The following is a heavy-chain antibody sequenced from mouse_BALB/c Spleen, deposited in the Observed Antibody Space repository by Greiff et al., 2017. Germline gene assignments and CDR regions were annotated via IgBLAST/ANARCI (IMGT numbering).Heavy chain of an antibody. CDR2: INPSNGRT. J-gene: IGHJ2*01. D-gene: IGHD2-2*01. CDR3: ARGGYDYFDY. Sequence: QVQLQQPGAELVKPGASVKLSCTASGYTFTSYWMHWVKQRPGQGLEWIGEINPSNGRTNYNEKFKSKATLTVDKSSSTAYMQLSSLTSEDSAVYYCARGGYDYFDYWGQGTTLTVSS. CDR1: GYTFTSYW. V-gene: IGHV1S81*02.